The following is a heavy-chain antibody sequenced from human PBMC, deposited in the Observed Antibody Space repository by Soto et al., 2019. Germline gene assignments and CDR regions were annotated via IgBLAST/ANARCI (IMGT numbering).Heavy chain of an antibody. J-gene: IGHJ5*02. Sequence: QVQLQESGPGLVKPSQTLSLTCSVSGGSISSGGYYWSWIRQHPGKGLEGVGYIYCSGSTDYNPTLKRRVIISRDTSKIQFSLKLSSVTAADTGVYYCASASEDGVMWFDPWGEGTLVTVSS. CDR1: GGSISSGGYY. V-gene: IGHV4-31*03. CDR3: ASASEDGVMWFDP. CDR2: IYCSGST. D-gene: IGHD3-16*01.